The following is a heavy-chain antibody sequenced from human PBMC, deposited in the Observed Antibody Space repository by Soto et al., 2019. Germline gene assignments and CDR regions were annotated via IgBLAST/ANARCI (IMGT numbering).Heavy chain of an antibody. V-gene: IGHV5-51*01. J-gene: IGHJ2*01. CDR1: GYSFTSYW. D-gene: IGHD3-22*01. Sequence: GESLKISCKGSGYSFTSYWIGWVRQMPGKGLEWMGIIYPGDSDTRYSPSFQGQVTISADKSISTAYLQWSSLKASDTAMYYCARLSDSSGYYYWYFDLWGRGTLVTVSS. CDR3: ARLSDSSGYYYWYFDL. CDR2: IYPGDSDT.